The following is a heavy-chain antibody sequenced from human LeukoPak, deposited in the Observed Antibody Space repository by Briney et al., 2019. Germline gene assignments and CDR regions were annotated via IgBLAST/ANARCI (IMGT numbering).Heavy chain of an antibody. V-gene: IGHV3-21*01. CDR3: AKDFRSVLLWFGEVDAFDI. CDR1: GFIFSGYT. Sequence: GGSLRLSCAASGFIFSGYTMNWVRQAPGKGLEWVSCISSTSTYIFYADSVKGRFTISRDNAKNTLYLQMNSLRAEDTAVYYCAKDFRSVLLWFGEVDAFDIWGQGTMVTVSS. D-gene: IGHD3-10*01. J-gene: IGHJ3*02. CDR2: ISSTSTYI.